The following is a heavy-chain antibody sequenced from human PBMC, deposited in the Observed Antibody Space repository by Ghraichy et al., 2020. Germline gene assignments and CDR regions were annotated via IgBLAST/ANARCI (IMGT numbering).Heavy chain of an antibody. J-gene: IGHJ4*02. V-gene: IGHV3-30*03. CDR1: GFPFSSYG. CDR3: ARDGVLVRGENFFDY. CDR2: ISYDGTNK. Sequence: GGSLRLSCAASGFPFSSYGIHWVRQAPGKGLEWVAVISYDGTNKFYGDSVKGRFTISRDNSKNTVFLQMNSLTGEDTAVYYCARDGVLVRGENFFDYWGQGTLVTVSS. D-gene: IGHD3-10*01.